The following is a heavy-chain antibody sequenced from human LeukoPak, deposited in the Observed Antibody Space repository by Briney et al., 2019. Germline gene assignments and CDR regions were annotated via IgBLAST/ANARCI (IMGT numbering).Heavy chain of an antibody. J-gene: IGHJ5*01. CDR2: ISAGGGGT. CDR1: GFTFGSHA. V-gene: IGHV3-23*01. Sequence: GGSLRLSCAASGFTFGSHAMSWVRQAPGKGLERVSSISAGGGGTSYADSVKGRITISRDNSKNTVYLQMNSLRAEDTAVYFCVKTFQYSSNWYDYWGQGTLVTVSS. D-gene: IGHD6-6*01. CDR3: VKTFQYSSNWYDY.